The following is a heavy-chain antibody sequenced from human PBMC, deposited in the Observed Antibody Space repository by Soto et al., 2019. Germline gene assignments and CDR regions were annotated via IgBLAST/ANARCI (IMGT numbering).Heavy chain of an antibody. Sequence: ASVKVSCKASGYTFTGYYMLWVRQAPGQGIEWTGWINPNSGGTNYAQKFQGRVTMTKDTSISTAYMELSRLRSDDTAVYYCARDLLSYYDFWSGSNGFDPWGQGTLVTVSS. J-gene: IGHJ5*02. V-gene: IGHV1-2*02. D-gene: IGHD3-3*01. CDR2: INPNSGGT. CDR3: ARDLLSYYDFWSGSNGFDP. CDR1: GYTFTGYY.